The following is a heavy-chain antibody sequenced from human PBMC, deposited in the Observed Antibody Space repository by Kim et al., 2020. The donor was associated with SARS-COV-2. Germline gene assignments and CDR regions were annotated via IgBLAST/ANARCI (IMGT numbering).Heavy chain of an antibody. CDR3: ARQQESSSLGNDAFDI. Sequence: GGSLRLSCAASGFTFSSYSMNWVRQAPGKGLEWVSSISSSSSYIYYADSVKGRFTISRDNAKNSLYLQMNSLRAEDTAVYYCARQQESSSLGNDAFDIWGQGTMVTVSS. CDR1: GFTFSSYS. J-gene: IGHJ3*02. CDR2: ISSSSSYI. D-gene: IGHD6-13*01. V-gene: IGHV3-21*01.